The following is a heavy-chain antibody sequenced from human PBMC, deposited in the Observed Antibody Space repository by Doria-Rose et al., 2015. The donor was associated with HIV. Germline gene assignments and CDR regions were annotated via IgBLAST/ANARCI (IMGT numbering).Heavy chain of an antibody. D-gene: IGHD6-6*01. CDR2: IYYSGST. Sequence: VKPSETLSLTCTVSGGSISSSNYYWGWIRQPPGKGLEWIGSIYYSGSTYYNPSLKSRVTISVDTSKNQFSLKLSSVTAADTAIYYCARDLEYSSSFDAFDIWGQGTMVTVSS. CDR1: GGSISSSNYY. J-gene: IGHJ3*02. CDR3: ARDLEYSSSFDAFDI. V-gene: IGHV4-39*07.